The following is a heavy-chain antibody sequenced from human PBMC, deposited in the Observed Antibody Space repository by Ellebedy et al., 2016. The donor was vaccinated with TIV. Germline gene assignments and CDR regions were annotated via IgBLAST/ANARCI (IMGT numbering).Heavy chain of an antibody. J-gene: IGHJ6*02. CDR1: GFTFSSYA. V-gene: IGHV3-30-3*01. CDR2: ISYDGSNK. D-gene: IGHD2-2*01. Sequence: GGSLRLXXAASGFTFSSYAMHWVRQAPGKGLEWVAVISYDGSNKYYADSVKGRFTISRDNSKNTLYLQMNSLRAEDTAVYYCARDRGCSSTSCYRSNGMDVWGQGTTVTVSS. CDR3: ARDRGCSSTSCYRSNGMDV.